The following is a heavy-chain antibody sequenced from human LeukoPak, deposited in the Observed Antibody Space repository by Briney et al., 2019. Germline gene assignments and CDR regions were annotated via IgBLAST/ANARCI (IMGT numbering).Heavy chain of an antibody. D-gene: IGHD3-9*01. CDR2: INHSGST. CDR1: GGSFSGYY. J-gene: IGHJ4*02. CDR3: ARGEYDISFDY. V-gene: IGHV4-34*01. Sequence: PSETLSLTCAVYGGSFSGYYWSWIRQPPGKGLEWIGEINHSGSTNYNPSLKSRVTISVDTSKNQFSLKLSSVTAADTAVYYCARGEYDISFDYWGQGTLVTVSS.